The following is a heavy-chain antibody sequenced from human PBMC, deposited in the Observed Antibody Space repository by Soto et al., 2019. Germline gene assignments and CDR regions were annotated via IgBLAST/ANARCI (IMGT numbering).Heavy chain of an antibody. D-gene: IGHD6-6*01. CDR3: ARGRIAARSTYYYYGMDV. V-gene: IGHV1-69*13. Sequence: VASVKVSCKASGGTFSSYAIGWVRQAPGQGLEWMGGIIPIFGTANYAQKFQGRVTITADESTSTAYMELSSLRSEDTAVYYCARGRIAARSTYYYYGMDVWGQGTTVTVSS. CDR2: IIPIFGTA. CDR1: GGTFSSYA. J-gene: IGHJ6*02.